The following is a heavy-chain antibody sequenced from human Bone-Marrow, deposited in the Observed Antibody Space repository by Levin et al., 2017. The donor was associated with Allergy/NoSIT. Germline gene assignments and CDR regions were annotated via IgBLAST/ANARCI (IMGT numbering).Heavy chain of an antibody. V-gene: IGHV1-2*02. CDR1: GYTFTDYY. D-gene: IGHD2-8*01. Sequence: AASVKVSCKASGYTFTDYYLHWVRQAPGQGLEWMGWINPNSGDTNYALKFHGRVTMTRDTSISTAYMELSRVTSDDTAAYYCARNGACLDCWGQGTLVTVSS. J-gene: IGHJ4*02. CDR3: ARNGACLDC. CDR2: INPNSGDT.